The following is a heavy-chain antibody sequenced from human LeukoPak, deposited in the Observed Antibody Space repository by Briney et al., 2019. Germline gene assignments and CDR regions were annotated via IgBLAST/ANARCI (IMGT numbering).Heavy chain of an antibody. J-gene: IGHJ3*02. Sequence: ASVKVSCKASGYTFTSYYMHWVRQAPGQGLEWMGIINPSGGSTSYAQKFQGRVTMTRDTSTSTVYMELSSLRSEDTAVYCCARGRAYYDSSGYGGFDIWGQGTMVTVS. V-gene: IGHV1-46*01. CDR2: INPSGGST. CDR3: ARGRAYYDSSGYGGFDI. CDR1: GYTFTSYY. D-gene: IGHD3-22*01.